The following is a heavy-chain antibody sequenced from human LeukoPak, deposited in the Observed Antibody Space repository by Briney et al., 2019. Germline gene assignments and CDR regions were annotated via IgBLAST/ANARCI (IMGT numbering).Heavy chain of an antibody. CDR2: IYYSGNT. V-gene: IGHV4-39*01. Sequence: KPSETLSLTCTVSGGSISSSSYYWGWIRQPPGKGLEWIGSIYYSGNTYYNPSLKSRVTISVDTSKNQFSLKLSSVTAADTAVYYCARRPQHSYYYDSSGSPAPALDIWGQGTMGTVSS. J-gene: IGHJ3*02. D-gene: IGHD3-22*01. CDR1: GGSISSSSYY. CDR3: ARRPQHSYYYDSSGSPAPALDI.